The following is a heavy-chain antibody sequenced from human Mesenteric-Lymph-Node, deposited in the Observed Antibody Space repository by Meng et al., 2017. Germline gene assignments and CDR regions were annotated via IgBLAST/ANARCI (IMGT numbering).Heavy chain of an antibody. Sequence: GESLKISCAASGFTFSSYEMNWVRQAPGKGLEWVSYISSSGSTIYYADSVKGRFTISRDNAKNSLYLQMNSLRAEDTAVYYCARDRPHYGDHTYYYYGMDVWGQGTTVTVSS. V-gene: IGHV3-48*03. CDR2: ISSSGSTI. D-gene: IGHD4-17*01. J-gene: IGHJ6*02. CDR3: ARDRPHYGDHTYYYYGMDV. CDR1: GFTFSSYE.